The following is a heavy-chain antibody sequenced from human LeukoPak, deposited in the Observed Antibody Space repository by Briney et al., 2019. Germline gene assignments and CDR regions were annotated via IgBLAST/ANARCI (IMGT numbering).Heavy chain of an antibody. D-gene: IGHD3-9*01. Sequence: SETLSLTCAVSGYSISSGYYWGWIRQPPGKGVEGSGSIYHSGSTYYNPSLKSRVAKSAGKAKKHLCLSVSAVTAADTAVYYCASRTVYYDILTGYRDAFVIWGEGRMVSVSS. J-gene: IGHJ3*02. CDR2: IYHSGST. CDR1: GYSISSGYY. CDR3: ASRTVYYDILTGYRDAFVI. V-gene: IGHV4-38-2*01.